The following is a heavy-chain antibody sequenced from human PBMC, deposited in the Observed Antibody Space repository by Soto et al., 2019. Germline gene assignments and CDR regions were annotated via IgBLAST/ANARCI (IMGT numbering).Heavy chain of an antibody. CDR2: IYYSGST. CDR3: ASILITAFDY. V-gene: IGHV4-59*01. D-gene: IGHD6-25*01. J-gene: IGHJ4*02. Sequence: SETLSLTCTVSGDSISGYYWNWIRQPPGKGLEWIGYIYYSGSTNYNPSLKSRVTISIDTSKNQFSLKLSSVTAADTAVYFCASILITAFDYWGQGTLVTVSS. CDR1: GDSISGYY.